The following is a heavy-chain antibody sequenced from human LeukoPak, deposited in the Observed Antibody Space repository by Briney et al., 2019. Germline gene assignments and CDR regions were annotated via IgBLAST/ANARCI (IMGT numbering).Heavy chain of an antibody. CDR1: GFTVSSNY. Sequence: GGSLRLSCAASGFTVSSNYMSWVRQAPGKGLEWVSVIYSTGSTYYADSVKGRLTISRDNSKNTLYLQMNSLRAEDTAMYYCARDSQGGLFDYWGQGTLVTVSS. CDR2: IYSTGST. D-gene: IGHD2-15*01. V-gene: IGHV3-66*01. J-gene: IGHJ4*02. CDR3: ARDSQGGLFDY.